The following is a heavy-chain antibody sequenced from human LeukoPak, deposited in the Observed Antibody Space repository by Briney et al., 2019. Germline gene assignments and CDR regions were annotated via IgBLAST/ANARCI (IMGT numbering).Heavy chain of an antibody. V-gene: IGHV3-74*01. D-gene: IGHD3-9*01. CDR3: ARGYYDISVDPPTIDY. J-gene: IGHJ4*02. Sequence: PGGSLTLSCAASGFTFSDYWMHWVRQAPGKGLVWVSRISSDGSRVTYADSVKGRFTISRDNAKNTLYLQMNSLRAEDTAVYYCARGYYDISVDPPTIDYWGQGTLVTVSS. CDR2: ISSDGSRV. CDR1: GFTFSDYW.